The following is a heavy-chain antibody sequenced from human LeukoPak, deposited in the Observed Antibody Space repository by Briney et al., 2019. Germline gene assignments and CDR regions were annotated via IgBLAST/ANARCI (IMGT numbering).Heavy chain of an antibody. CDR2: IRSKAYGGTT. D-gene: IGHD3-22*01. J-gene: IGHJ4*02. CDR1: GFTFGDYA. Sequence: PGGSLRLSCTASGFTFGDYAMTWVRQAPGKGLEWVGFIRSKAYGGTTEYAASVKGGFTISRDDSKSTAYLQMNSLKTEDTAVYYCIRSRGSNGYYFDNWGQGTLVTVSS. V-gene: IGHV3-49*04. CDR3: IRSRGSNGYYFDN.